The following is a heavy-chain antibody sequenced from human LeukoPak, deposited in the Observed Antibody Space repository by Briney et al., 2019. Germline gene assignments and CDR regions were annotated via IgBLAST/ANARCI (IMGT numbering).Heavy chain of an antibody. D-gene: IGHD2-2*01. J-gene: IGHJ3*02. CDR1: GGTFSSYA. CDR2: IIPILGIA. V-gene: IGHV1-69*04. Sequence: SVKVSCKASGGTFSSYAISWVRQAPGQGLEWMGRIIPILGIANYAQKFQGRVTITADESTSTAYMELSSLRSEDTAVYYCARLYCSSTSCYHDAFDIWGQGTMVTVSS. CDR3: ARLYCSSTSCYHDAFDI.